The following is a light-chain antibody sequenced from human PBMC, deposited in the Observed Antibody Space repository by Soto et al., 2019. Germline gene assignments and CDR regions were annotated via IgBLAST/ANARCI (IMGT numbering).Light chain of an antibody. CDR3: QQYGSSPYT. V-gene: IGKV3-20*01. CDR2: GAS. CDR1: QSVSSSS. Sequence: EIVLTQSPGTLSLSPGERATLSCRASQSVSSSSLAWYQQKPGQAPKLLIYGASSRATGIPDRFSGSGSGKEFTLTISRLEPEDFAVFYCQQYGSSPYTFGQGTKLEIK. J-gene: IGKJ2*01.